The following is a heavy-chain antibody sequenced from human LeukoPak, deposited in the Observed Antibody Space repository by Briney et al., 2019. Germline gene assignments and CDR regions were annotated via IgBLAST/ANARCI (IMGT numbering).Heavy chain of an antibody. J-gene: IGHJ4*02. D-gene: IGHD3-22*01. CDR3: ASFGSSGTQPFDY. V-gene: IGHV1-2*02. CDR2: INPNSGGT. CDR1: GYTFTSNY. Sequence: ASVKVSCKAFGYTFTSNYMHWVRQAPGQGLEWMGWINPNSGGTNYAQKFQGRVTMTRDTSISTAYMELSRLRSDDTAVYYCASFGSSGTQPFDYWGQGTLVTVSS.